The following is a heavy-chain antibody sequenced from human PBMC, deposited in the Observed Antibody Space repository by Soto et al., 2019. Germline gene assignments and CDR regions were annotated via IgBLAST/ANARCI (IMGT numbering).Heavy chain of an antibody. CDR3: ARQAAAPGIDLWFDP. CDR2: IFYAGNT. D-gene: IGHD6-13*01. CDR1: GGPISSSRSY. V-gene: IGHV4-39*01. Sequence: QLQLQESGPGLVKPSETLSLTCNVSGGPISSSRSYWAWFRQPPGKELEWIANIFYAGNTYYNPSLKSRVTVSVDTSKNQLSLKLDSVTAADTAVYYCARQAAAPGIDLWFDPWGQGTLVTVSS. J-gene: IGHJ5*02.